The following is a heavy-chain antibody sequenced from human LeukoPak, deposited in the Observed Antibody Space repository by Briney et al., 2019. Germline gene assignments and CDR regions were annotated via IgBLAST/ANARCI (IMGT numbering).Heavy chain of an antibody. J-gene: IGHJ4*02. CDR3: AIMHGYYDGRGYWVQ. Sequence: GGSLRLSCAASGFTFSSYAMSWVRQAPGKGLEWVSFISPSADRTSNADSVEGRFTISRDNPRNTLYLQMNSLRDEDTAVYYCAIMHGYYDGRGYWVQWGQGTLVTVSS. CDR1: GFTFSSYA. V-gene: IGHV3-23*01. D-gene: IGHD3-22*01. CDR2: ISPSADRT.